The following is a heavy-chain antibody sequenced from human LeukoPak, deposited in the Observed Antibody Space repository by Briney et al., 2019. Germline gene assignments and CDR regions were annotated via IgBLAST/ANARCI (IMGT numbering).Heavy chain of an antibody. CDR1: GGSISSYY. CDR2: IYSSGST. V-gene: IGHV4-4*07. D-gene: IGHD3-22*01. J-gene: IGHJ4*02. Sequence: SETLSLTCTVSGGSISSYYWSWVRQPAGKGLEWIGRIYSSGSTNYYPSLKSRVTMSVDTSKNQFSLKLSSVAAADTAVYYCARSKAYYDSSGYANDCWGQGTLVTVSS. CDR3: ARSKAYYDSSGYANDC.